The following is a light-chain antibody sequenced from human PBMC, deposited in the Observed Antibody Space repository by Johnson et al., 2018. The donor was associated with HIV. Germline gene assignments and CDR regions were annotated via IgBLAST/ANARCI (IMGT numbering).Light chain of an antibody. CDR2: ENN. CDR3: GTWDSSLSAGV. V-gene: IGLV1-51*02. J-gene: IGLJ1*01. CDR1: RSNIGNNY. Sequence: QSVLTQSPSVSAAPGQKVTISCSGSRSNIGNNYVSWYQQLPGTAPKLLIYENNKRPSGIPDRFSGSKSGTSATLGITGLKTGDEADYYCGTWDSSLSAGVFGTGTKFTVL.